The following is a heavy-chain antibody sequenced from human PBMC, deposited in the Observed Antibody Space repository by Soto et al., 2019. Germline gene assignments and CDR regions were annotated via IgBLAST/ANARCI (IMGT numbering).Heavy chain of an antibody. V-gene: IGHV1-8*01. CDR3: ARAFVTIFGVVTLAFDY. Sequence: ASVKVSCKASGYTFTSYDINWVRQATGQGPEWMGWMNPNSGNTGYAQKFQGRVTMTRNTSISTAYMELSSLRSEDTAVYYCARAFVTIFGVVTLAFDYWGQGTLVTVSS. D-gene: IGHD3-3*01. CDR1: GYTFTSYD. J-gene: IGHJ4*02. CDR2: MNPNSGNT.